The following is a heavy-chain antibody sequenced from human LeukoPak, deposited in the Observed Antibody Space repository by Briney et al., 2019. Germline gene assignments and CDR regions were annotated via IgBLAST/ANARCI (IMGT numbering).Heavy chain of an antibody. CDR1: GFTFSSYS. Sequence: PGGSLRLSCAASGFTFSSYSMNWVRQAPGKGLEWVSSISSSSSYIYYADSVKGRFTISRDNAKNSLYLQMNSLRAEDTAVYYCARGGWNAKRVQFDYWGQGTLVTVSS. CDR2: ISSSSSYI. J-gene: IGHJ4*02. D-gene: IGHD1-1*01. CDR3: ARGGWNAKRVQFDY. V-gene: IGHV3-21*04.